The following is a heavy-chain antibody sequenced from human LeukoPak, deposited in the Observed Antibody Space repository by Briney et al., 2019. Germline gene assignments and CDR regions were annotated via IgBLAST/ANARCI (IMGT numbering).Heavy chain of an antibody. Sequence: GGSLRLSCAGSGFTFSGYAMSWVRQAPGKGLEWVSAISGSGGSTYYADSVKGRFNVSRDNSKNTLYLQMNSLRAEDTAVYYCAKSTTGSEGYYPGDYGGQGTLDTVSS. D-gene: IGHD3-3*01. CDR2: ISGSGGST. CDR3: AKSTTGSEGYYPGDY. J-gene: IGHJ4*02. V-gene: IGHV3-23*01. CDR1: GFTFSGYA.